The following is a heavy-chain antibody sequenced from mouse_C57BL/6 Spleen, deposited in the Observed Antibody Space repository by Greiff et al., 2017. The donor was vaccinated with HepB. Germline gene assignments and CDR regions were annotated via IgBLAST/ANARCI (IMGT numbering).Heavy chain of an antibody. J-gene: IGHJ2*01. CDR3: AKTGDGYYGY. Sequence: QVQLQQSGPELVKPGASVKISCKASGYAFSSSWMNWVKQRPGKGLEWIGRIYPGDGDTNYNGKFKGKATLTADKSSSTAYMQLSSLTSEDSAVYFCAKTGDGYYGYWGQGTTVTVSS. CDR2: IYPGDGDT. CDR1: GYAFSSSW. V-gene: IGHV1-82*01. D-gene: IGHD2-3*01.